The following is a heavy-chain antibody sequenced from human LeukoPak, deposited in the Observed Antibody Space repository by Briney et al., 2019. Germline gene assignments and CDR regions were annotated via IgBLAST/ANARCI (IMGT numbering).Heavy chain of an antibody. D-gene: IGHD6-6*01. J-gene: IGHJ4*02. CDR3: ARRVYSSSSPFDY. Sequence: GESLKISCKGSGYSFSSYWIGWVRQMPGKGLEWMGIIYPGDSESGYSPSFQGQVTMSADKSISIAYLQWNSLKASDTAMYYCARRVYSSSSPFDYWGQGTLVTVSS. CDR1: GYSFSSYW. CDR2: IYPGDSES. V-gene: IGHV5-51*01.